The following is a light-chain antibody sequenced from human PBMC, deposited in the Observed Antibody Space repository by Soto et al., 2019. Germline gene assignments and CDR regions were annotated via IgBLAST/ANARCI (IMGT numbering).Light chain of an antibody. CDR2: DAS. Sequence: ESMLTQSPATLSLSPGERATFSCRASQSVRSYLAWYQQKPGQAPRLLIYDASNRAPGIPARFSGSGSGTDFTLTISSLEPDDFAVYYCQQRSSWPRITFGQGTRLDIK. V-gene: IGKV3-11*01. CDR3: QQRSSWPRIT. J-gene: IGKJ5*01. CDR1: QSVRSY.